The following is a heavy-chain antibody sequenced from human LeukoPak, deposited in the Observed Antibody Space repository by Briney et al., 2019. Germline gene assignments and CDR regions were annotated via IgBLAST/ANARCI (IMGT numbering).Heavy chain of an antibody. CDR3: ARGDLEWFYYFDY. J-gene: IGHJ4*02. D-gene: IGHD3-3*01. CDR1: GGTFSSYA. CDR2: IIPIFGTA. Sequence: ASVKVSCKASGGTFSSYAISWVRQAPGQGLEWMGGIIPIFGTANYAQKFQGRATITADESTSTAYMELSSLRSEDTAVYYCARGDLEWFYYFDYWGQGTLVTVSS. V-gene: IGHV1-69*01.